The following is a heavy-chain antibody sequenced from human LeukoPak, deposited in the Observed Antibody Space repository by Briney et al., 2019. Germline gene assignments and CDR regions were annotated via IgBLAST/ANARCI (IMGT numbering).Heavy chain of an antibody. V-gene: IGHV4-34*01. Sequence: SETLSLTCAVYGGSFSGYYWSWIRQPPGKGLEWIGEINHSGSTNYNPSLKSRVIISVDTSKNQFSLKLSSVTAADTAVYYCARGGKRYFDWLFQAFDYWGQGTLVTVSS. CDR1: GGSFSGYY. D-gene: IGHD3-9*01. J-gene: IGHJ4*02. CDR3: ARGGKRYFDWLFQAFDY. CDR2: INHSGST.